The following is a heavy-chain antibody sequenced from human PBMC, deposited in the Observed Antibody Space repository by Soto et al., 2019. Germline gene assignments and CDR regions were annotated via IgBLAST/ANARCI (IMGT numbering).Heavy chain of an antibody. Sequence: GGALRLSCAASGFTFSSYGMHWVRQAPGKGLEWVAVISYDGSNKYYADSVKGRFTISRDNSKNTLYLQMNSLRAEDTAVYYCAKDQGSSSWYLAYYYYGMDVWGQGTTVTVSS. J-gene: IGHJ6*02. V-gene: IGHV3-30*18. CDR2: ISYDGSNK. D-gene: IGHD6-13*01. CDR3: AKDQGSSSWYLAYYYYGMDV. CDR1: GFTFSSYG.